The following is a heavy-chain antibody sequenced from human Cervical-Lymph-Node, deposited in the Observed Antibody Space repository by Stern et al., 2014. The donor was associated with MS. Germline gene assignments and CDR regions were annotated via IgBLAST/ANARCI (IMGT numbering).Heavy chain of an antibody. V-gene: IGHV4-59*01. Sequence: QVQLRESGPGLVKPSETLSLMCNVSSGSTGNKYWSWIRQPPGKGLEWIGHLYYSGSPNYNPSLKSRVTISLDTSKNQFSLKLSSVTAADTAVYYCARAGPYDYIWGNLRHRAFYFDSWGQGVLVTVSS. CDR3: ARAGPYDYIWGNLRHRAFYFDS. CDR2: LYYSGSP. D-gene: IGHD3-16*01. CDR1: SGSTGNKY. J-gene: IGHJ4*02.